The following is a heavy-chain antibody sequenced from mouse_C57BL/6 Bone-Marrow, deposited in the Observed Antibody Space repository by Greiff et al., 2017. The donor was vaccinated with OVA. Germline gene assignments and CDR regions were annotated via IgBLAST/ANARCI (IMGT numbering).Heavy chain of an antibody. J-gene: IGHJ1*03. Sequence: VMLVESGAELARPGASVKLSCKASGYTLTSYGISWVKQRNGQGLEWIGEIYPRSGNTYYNEKFKGKATLTADKSSSTAYMELRSLTSEDSAVYFCALTQYFDVWGTGTTVTVSS. CDR2: IYPRSGNT. CDR3: ALTQYFDV. D-gene: IGHD4-1*01. V-gene: IGHV1-81*01. CDR1: GYTLTSYG.